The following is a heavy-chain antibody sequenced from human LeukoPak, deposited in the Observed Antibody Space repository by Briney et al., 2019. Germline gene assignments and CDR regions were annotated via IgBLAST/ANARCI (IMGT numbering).Heavy chain of an antibody. CDR1: GFTFDDYA. V-gene: IGHV3-9*01. J-gene: IGHJ6*02. CDR3: AKEDNYGMDV. CDR2: ISWNSGSI. Sequence: GGYLRLSCAASGFTFDDYAMHWVRQAPGKGLEWVSGISWNSGSIGYADSVKGRFTISRDNAKNSLYLQMNSLSAEDTALYYCAKEDNYGMDVWGQGTTVTVSS. D-gene: IGHD5-24*01.